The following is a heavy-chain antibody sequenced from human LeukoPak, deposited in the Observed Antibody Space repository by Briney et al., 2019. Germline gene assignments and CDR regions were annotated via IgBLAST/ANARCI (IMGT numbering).Heavy chain of an antibody. CDR3: ARGASGSYYAMPNWFDP. CDR1: GFTFSSYS. J-gene: IGHJ5*02. V-gene: IGHV3-21*01. D-gene: IGHD1-26*01. CDR2: ISTSSSYI. Sequence: GGSLRLSCAASGFTFSSYSMNWVRQAPGKGLEWVSSISTSSSYIYYADSVKGRFTISRDNAKNSLYLQMNSLRAEDTAVYYCARGASGSYYAMPNWFDPWGQGTLVTVSS.